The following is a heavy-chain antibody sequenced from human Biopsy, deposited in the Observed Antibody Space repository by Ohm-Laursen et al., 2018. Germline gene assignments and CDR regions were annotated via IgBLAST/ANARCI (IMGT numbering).Heavy chain of an antibody. CDR2: ISYTGGF. D-gene: IGHD2-2*01. CDR3: ARMPHFDY. J-gene: IGHJ4*02. Sequence: SETLSLACPVSAVSISGIHWSWIRTSPGQGLEWLAYISYTGGFNSNPALNGLATMSLDTSKNQFPLRLIYVTEEDPAVYYCARMPHFDYWGQGILVTVSS. CDR1: AVSISGIH. V-gene: IGHV4-59*01.